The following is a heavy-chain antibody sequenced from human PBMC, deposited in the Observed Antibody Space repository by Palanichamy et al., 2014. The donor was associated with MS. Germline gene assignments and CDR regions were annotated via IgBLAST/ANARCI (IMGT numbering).Heavy chain of an antibody. CDR3: ARVYCGGDCYLYYYYGMDV. CDR2: INSDGGST. Sequence: EVQVVESGRGLVQPGGSLRLSCAASGFTFSSYWMHWVRQAPGKGLVWVSRINSDGGSTNYADSVKGRFTISRDNAKSTLYLQMNSLRAEDTAVYYCARVYCGGDCYLYYYYGMDVWGQGTTVTVSS. CDR1: GFTFSSYW. D-gene: IGHD2-21*02. V-gene: IGHV3-74*01. J-gene: IGHJ6*02.